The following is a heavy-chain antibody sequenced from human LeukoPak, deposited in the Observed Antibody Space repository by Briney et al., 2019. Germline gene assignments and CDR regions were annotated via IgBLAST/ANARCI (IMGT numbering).Heavy chain of an antibody. J-gene: IGHJ6*03. CDR2: IYHSGST. CDR3: ATIYCGGDCFRPHRPQSPYFYYYMDV. D-gene: IGHD2-21*02. V-gene: IGHV4-4*02. CDR1: GGSISRSNW. Sequence: SGTLSLTCAVSGGSISRSNWWSWVRQPPGKGLEWIGEIYHSGSTNYNPSLKSRVTISVDTSKNQFSLKLSSVTAADTAVYYCATIYCGGDCFRPHRPQSPYFYYYMDVWGKGTTVTVSS.